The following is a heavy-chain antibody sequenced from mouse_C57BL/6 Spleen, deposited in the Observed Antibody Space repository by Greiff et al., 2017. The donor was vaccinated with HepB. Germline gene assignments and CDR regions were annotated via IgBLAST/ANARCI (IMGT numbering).Heavy chain of an antibody. V-gene: IGHV1-59*01. CDR1: GYTFTSYW. D-gene: IGHD1-1*01. CDR2: IDPSDSYT. Sequence: QVQLQQPGAELVRPGTSVKLSCKASGYTFTSYWMHWVKQRPGQGLEWIGVIDPSDSYTNYNQKFKGKATLTVDTSASTAYMQLSILTSEDSAVYYWARAHYGSSSGYFDVWGTGTTVTVSS. J-gene: IGHJ1*03. CDR3: ARAHYGSSSGYFDV.